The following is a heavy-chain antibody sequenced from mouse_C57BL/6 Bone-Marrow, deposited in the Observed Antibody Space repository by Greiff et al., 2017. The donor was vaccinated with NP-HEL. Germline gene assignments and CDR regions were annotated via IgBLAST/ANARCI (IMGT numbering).Heavy chain of an antibody. CDR3: ARGDFDYYGSSYDY. J-gene: IGHJ2*01. V-gene: IGHV5-17*01. D-gene: IGHD1-1*01. CDR1: GFTFSDYG. CDR2: ISSGSSTI. Sequence: EVQVVESGGGLVKPGGSLKLSCAASGFTFSDYGMHWVRQAPEKGLEWVAYISSGSSTIYYADTVKGRFTISRDNAKNTLFLQMTSLRSEDTAMYYCARGDFDYYGSSYDYWGQGTTLTVSS.